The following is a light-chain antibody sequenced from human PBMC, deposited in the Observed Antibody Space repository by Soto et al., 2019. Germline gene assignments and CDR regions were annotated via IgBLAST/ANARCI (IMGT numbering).Light chain of an antibody. Sequence: EILLTQSPGTLSLSPGERATLSCRASQTVSRSALALYQQKPGQAPRLLIYGASNRATGIPDRFSGSRSGTDFTLTISRLETEEFEVYYCQQYGNSPFTFGGGTKVDIK. V-gene: IGKV3-20*01. CDR3: QQYGNSPFT. CDR2: GAS. CDR1: QTVSRSA. J-gene: IGKJ4*01.